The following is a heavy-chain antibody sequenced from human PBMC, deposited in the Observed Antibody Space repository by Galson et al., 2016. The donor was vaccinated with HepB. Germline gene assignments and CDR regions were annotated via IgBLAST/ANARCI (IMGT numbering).Heavy chain of an antibody. CDR2: IYHSGDT. CDR1: GDSITSGNW. J-gene: IGHJ4*02. CDR3: AGTCSTANCIQGPDH. Sequence: SETLSLTCAVSGDSITSGNWWSWVRQPPGKGLEWIREIYHSGDTNYNPSLKSRVTISVDKSRNHFSLMLNSVTAADTAVYYCAGTCSTANCIQGPDHWGQGTLVTVSS. D-gene: IGHD2-2*01. V-gene: IGHV4-4*02.